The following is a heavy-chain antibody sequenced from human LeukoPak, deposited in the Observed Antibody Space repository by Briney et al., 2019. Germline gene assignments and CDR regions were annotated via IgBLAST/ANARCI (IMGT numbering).Heavy chain of an antibody. CDR1: GFTFSSYS. Sequence: PGGSLRLSCAASGFTFSSYSMNWVRQAPGKGLEWVSSISSSSSYIYYADSVKGRFTISRDNSKNTLYLQMNSLRAEDTAVYYCARREWLVRFVYYYGMDVWGQGTTVTVSS. J-gene: IGHJ6*02. CDR2: ISSSSSYI. D-gene: IGHD6-19*01. CDR3: ARREWLVRFVYYYGMDV. V-gene: IGHV3-21*01.